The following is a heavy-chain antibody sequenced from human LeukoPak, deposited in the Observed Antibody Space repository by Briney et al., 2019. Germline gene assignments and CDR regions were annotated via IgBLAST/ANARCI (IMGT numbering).Heavy chain of an antibody. J-gene: IGHJ4*02. V-gene: IGHV3-30-3*01. CDR3: ARDHYDSSGYYYGEFDY. Sequence: PGRSLRLSCAASGFTFSSYAMHWVRQAPGKGLEWVAVISYDGSNKYYADSVKGRFTISRDNSKNTLYLQMNSLRAEDTAVYYCARDHYDSSGYYYGEFDYWGQGTLVTVSS. D-gene: IGHD3-22*01. CDR2: ISYDGSNK. CDR1: GFTFSSYA.